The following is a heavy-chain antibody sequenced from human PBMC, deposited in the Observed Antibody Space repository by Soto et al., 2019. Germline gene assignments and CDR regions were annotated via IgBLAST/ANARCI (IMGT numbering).Heavy chain of an antibody. D-gene: IGHD3-16*01. Sequence: QVQLVQSGDEVKKPGASVKVSCKASGYIFVNYGIAWVRQAPGQGLEWMGWISPYTGNTHSATKVQGRLTMTTDTXXITVYMDLGSLTSDDTAVYYCVMVDNYVTPTPQDVWGQGTTVTVSS. CDR1: GYIFVNYG. CDR3: VMVDNYVTPTPQDV. J-gene: IGHJ6*02. CDR2: ISPYTGNT. V-gene: IGHV1-18*01.